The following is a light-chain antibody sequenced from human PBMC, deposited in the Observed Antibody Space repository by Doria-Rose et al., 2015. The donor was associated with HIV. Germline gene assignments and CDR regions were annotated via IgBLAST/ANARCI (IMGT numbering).Light chain of an antibody. J-gene: IGLJ1*01. Sequence: QSVVTQPPSVSAAPGQKVSISCSGSSSNIGNNYVSWYQQLPGTAPKLLIYENNKRPSGIPDRFSGSKSGTSAALGITGLQTGDEADYYCGTWDSGLSTYAFGPGTKVTVL. CDR3: GTWDSGLSTYA. V-gene: IGLV1-51*02. CDR2: ENN. CDR1: SSNIGNNY.